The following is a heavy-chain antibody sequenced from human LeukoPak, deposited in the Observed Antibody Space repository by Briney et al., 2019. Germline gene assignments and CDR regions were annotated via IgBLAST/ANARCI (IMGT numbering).Heavy chain of an antibody. D-gene: IGHD2-15*01. Sequence: KPSETLSLTCAVYGGSFSGYYWSWIRQPPGKGLEWIGEINHSGSTNYNPSLKSRVTISVDTSKNQFSLKLSSVTAADTAVYYCARFSAVAAIDYWGQGTLVTVSS. J-gene: IGHJ4*02. CDR2: INHSGST. CDR3: ARFSAVAAIDY. V-gene: IGHV4-34*01. CDR1: GGSFSGYY.